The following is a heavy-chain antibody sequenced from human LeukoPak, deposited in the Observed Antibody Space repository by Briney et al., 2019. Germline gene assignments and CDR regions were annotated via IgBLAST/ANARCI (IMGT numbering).Heavy chain of an antibody. CDR1: GFSFRSYA. CDR3: ARHSAYSSSSGLNL. Sequence: GGSLRLSCVASGFSFRSYAMHWARQAPGKGLEWVGVIWYDGSNKYYAESVKGRFTISRDNSKNTLYLQMSSLRAEDSAVFYCARHSAYSSSSGLNLWGQGTLVTVAS. V-gene: IGHV3-33*03. CDR2: IWYDGSNK. J-gene: IGHJ5*02. D-gene: IGHD6-6*01.